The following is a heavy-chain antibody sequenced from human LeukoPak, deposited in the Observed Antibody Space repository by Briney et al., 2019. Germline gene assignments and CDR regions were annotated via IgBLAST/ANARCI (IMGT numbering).Heavy chain of an antibody. CDR2: VYFSGST. J-gene: IGHJ4*02. D-gene: IGHD3-3*01. CDR1: GGYIRSYY. CDR3: ARSYDTNFDY. Sequence: SETLSLTCTVSGGYIRSYYWSWIRQPPGKGLEWIGYVYFSGSTSYNPSLKSRVTISVDRSKNQFSLKLSSVAAADTAVYYCARSYDTNFDYWGQGTLVTVSS. V-gene: IGHV4-59*01.